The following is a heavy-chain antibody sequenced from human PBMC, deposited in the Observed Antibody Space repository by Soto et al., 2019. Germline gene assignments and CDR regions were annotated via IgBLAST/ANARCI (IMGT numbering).Heavy chain of an antibody. D-gene: IGHD2-2*01. J-gene: IGHJ4*02. CDR1: GFTFSSYA. CDR3: AKPNLYCSSTSCYDY. V-gene: IGHV3-23*01. CDR2: ISAGGGST. Sequence: PGGSLRLSCAASGFTFSSYAMSWVRQAPGKGLFWVSAISAGGGSTYYADSVKGRFTISRDNSKSTLYLQMNSLRAEDTAVYYCAKPNLYCSSTSCYDYWGQGTLVTVSS.